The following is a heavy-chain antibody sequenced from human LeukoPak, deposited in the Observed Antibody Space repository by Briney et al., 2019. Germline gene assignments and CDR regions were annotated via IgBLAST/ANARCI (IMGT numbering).Heavy chain of an antibody. CDR3: ARRVVRWYCSGGSCEYYYYMDV. Sequence: SETLSLTCAVYGGSFSGYYWSWIRQPPGKGLEWIGEINHSGSTNYNPSLKSRVTISVDTSKNQFSLKLSSVTAADTAVYYCARRVVRWYCSGGSCEYYYYMDVWGKGTTVTISS. CDR2: INHSGST. J-gene: IGHJ6*03. V-gene: IGHV4-34*01. D-gene: IGHD2-15*01. CDR1: GGSFSGYY.